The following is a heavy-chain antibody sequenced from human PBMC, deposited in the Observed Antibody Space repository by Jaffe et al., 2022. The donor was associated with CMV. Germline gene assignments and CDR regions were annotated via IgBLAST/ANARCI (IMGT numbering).Heavy chain of an antibody. CDR3: ARESFSSGWYDDAFDI. D-gene: IGHD6-19*01. V-gene: IGHV3-48*03. Sequence: EVQLVESGGGLVQPGGSLRLSCAASGFTFSSYEMNWVRQAPGKGLEWVSYISSSGSTIYYADSVKGRFTISRDNAKNSLYLQMNSLRAEDTAVYYCARESFSSGWYDDAFDIWGQGTMVTVSS. CDR2: ISSSGSTI. CDR1: GFTFSSYE. J-gene: IGHJ3*02.